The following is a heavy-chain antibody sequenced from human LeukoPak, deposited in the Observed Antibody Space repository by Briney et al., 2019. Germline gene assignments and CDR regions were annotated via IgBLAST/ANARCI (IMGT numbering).Heavy chain of an antibody. V-gene: IGHV4-59*08. CDR2: IYYSGST. Sequence: SETLSLTCTVSGGSISSYYWSWIRQPPGKGLEWIGYIYYSGSTNYNPSLKSRVTISVDTSKNQFSLKLSSVTAADTAVYYCGRTKSITIFGGNGSPPPYYYGMDVWGQGTTVTVSS. D-gene: IGHD3-3*01. J-gene: IGHJ6*02. CDR3: GRTKSITIFGGNGSPPPYYYGMDV. CDR1: GGSISSYY.